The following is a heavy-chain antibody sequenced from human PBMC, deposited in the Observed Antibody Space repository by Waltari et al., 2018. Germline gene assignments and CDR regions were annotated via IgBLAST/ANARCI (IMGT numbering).Heavy chain of an antibody. D-gene: IGHD3-22*01. CDR2: ISSSSSTI. CDR3: ARDYYGGRIWYFDL. V-gene: IGHV3-48*01. CDR1: GFTFSSYS. Sequence: EVQLVESGGDLVQPGGSLRLSCAASGFTFSSYSMNWVRQAPGKGLEWVSYISSSSSTIYYADSVKGRFTISRDNAKNSLYLQMNSLRAKDTAVYYCARDYYGGRIWYFDLWGRGTLVTVSS. J-gene: IGHJ2*01.